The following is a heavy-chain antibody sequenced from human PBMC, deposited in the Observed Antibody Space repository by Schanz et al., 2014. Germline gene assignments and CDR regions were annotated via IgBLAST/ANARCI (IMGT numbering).Heavy chain of an antibody. J-gene: IGHJ3*02. V-gene: IGHV1-8*01. Sequence: QVQLVQSGAEVKKPGVSVKVSCKASGYTFTSYDINWVRQATGQGLEWMGWMNSKTGNTGYAQKFRGRVTMTRDTSTSTVYMELSSLRSEDTAVYFCARGPSTGAFDIWGQGTMVTVSS. CDR3: ARGPSTGAFDI. CDR1: GYTFTSYD. CDR2: MNSKTGNT.